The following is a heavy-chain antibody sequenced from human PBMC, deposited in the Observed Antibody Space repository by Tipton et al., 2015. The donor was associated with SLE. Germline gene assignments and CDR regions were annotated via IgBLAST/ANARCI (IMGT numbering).Heavy chain of an antibody. D-gene: IGHD5-12*01. CDR2: IYNSGGT. V-gene: IGHV4-59*12. CDR1: GGSISSYS. J-gene: IGHJ4*02. CDR3: ARGGVGGYDYFDY. Sequence: LRLSCTVSGGSISSYSWTWIRQSPGKGLEWIGHIYNSGGTDYSPSLKSRVTISADTSKNQFSLKLSSVTAADTAVYYCARGGVGGYDYFDYWGQGTLVTVSS.